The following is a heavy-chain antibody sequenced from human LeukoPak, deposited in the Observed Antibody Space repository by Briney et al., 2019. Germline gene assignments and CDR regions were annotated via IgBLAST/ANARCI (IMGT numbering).Heavy chain of an antibody. D-gene: IGHD3-22*01. CDR1: GFTFSSYS. CDR2: ISSSSTYI. Sequence: PGGSLRLSCAASGFTFSSYSMNWVRQAPGQGLEWVSSISSSSTYIYYADSVQGRFTISRDNAKNSLYLQMNSLRADDTAVYYCARADYDSSGTFDYWGQGTLVTVSS. CDR3: ARADYDSSGTFDY. J-gene: IGHJ4*02. V-gene: IGHV3-21*01.